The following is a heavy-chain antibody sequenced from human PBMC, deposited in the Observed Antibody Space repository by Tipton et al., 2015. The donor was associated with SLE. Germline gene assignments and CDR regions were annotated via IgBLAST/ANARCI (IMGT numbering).Heavy chain of an antibody. CDR3: ARSVGSSSPGYFDY. J-gene: IGHJ4*02. V-gene: IGHV3-64*01. CDR1: GFTFSSYA. CDR2: ISSNGGST. Sequence: SLRLSCAASGFTFSSYAMHWVRQAPGKGLEYVSAISSNGGSTYYANSVKGRFTISRDNSKNTLYLQMGSLRAEDMAVYYCARSVGSSSPGYFDYWGQGTPVTVSS. D-gene: IGHD6-6*01.